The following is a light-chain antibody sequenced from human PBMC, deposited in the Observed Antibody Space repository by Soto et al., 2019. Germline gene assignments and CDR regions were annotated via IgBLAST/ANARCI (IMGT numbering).Light chain of an antibody. Sequence: QSVLTQPPSVSATPGQGVILSCSGGDSNIGSTAVNWYQQLPGTAPRLLIYNSDQRPSGVPDRSSGSKSGTSASPAISGLESEDEADYYCAAWDDDLHVWLFGGGTKLTVL. V-gene: IGLV1-44*01. CDR2: NSD. J-gene: IGLJ3*02. CDR3: AAWDDDLHVWL. CDR1: DSNIGSTA.